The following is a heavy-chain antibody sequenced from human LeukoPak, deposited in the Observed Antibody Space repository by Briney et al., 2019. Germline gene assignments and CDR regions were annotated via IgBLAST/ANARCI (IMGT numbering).Heavy chain of an antibody. CDR1: GFTFSSYA. V-gene: IGHV3-30-3*01. D-gene: IGHD4-17*01. Sequence: GGALRLSCAASGFTFSSYAMHWVRQAPGKGLEGVAVISYDGSNKFYADSVKDRFTISRDNSKNTLYLQMNSLRAEDTAVYYCARGLVTVTTKVHYYGMDVWGQGTMVTVSS. CDR3: ARGLVTVTTKVHYYGMDV. J-gene: IGHJ6*02. CDR2: ISYDGSNK.